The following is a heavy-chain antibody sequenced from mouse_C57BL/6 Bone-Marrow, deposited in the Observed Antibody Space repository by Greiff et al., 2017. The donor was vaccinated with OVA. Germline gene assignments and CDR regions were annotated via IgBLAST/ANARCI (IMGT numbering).Heavy chain of an antibody. CDR2: IDPSDSYT. Sequence: QVQLQQPGAELVMPGASVKLSCKASGYTFTSYWMHWVKQRPGQGLEWIGEIDPSDSYTNYNQKFKGKSTLTVDKSSSTAYMQLSSLTSEDSAVYYGARGGGSSPFAYWGQGTLVTVSA. CDR3: ARGGGSSPFAY. J-gene: IGHJ3*01. D-gene: IGHD1-1*01. V-gene: IGHV1-69*01. CDR1: GYTFTSYW.